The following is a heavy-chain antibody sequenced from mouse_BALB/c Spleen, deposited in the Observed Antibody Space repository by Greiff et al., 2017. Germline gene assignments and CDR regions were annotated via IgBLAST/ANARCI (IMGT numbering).Heavy chain of an antibody. CDR1: GYTFTDYY. D-gene: IGHD2-1*01. V-gene: IGHV1-19*01. CDR2: VNPYNGGT. CDR3: AMGGNFLFDY. J-gene: IGHJ2*01. Sequence: VQLKQSGPELVKPGASVKMSCKASGYTFTDYYMDWVKQSHGESFEWIGRVNPYNGGTSYNQKFKGKATLTVDKSSSTAYMELNSLTSEDSAVYYCAMGGNFLFDYWGQGTTLTVSS.